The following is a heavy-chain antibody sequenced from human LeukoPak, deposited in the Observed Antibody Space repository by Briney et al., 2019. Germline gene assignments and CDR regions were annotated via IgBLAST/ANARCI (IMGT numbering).Heavy chain of an antibody. CDR3: TSELGYCSGGSCLPRDY. CDR1: GFTFGDYA. V-gene: IGHV3-49*04. J-gene: IGHJ4*02. CDR2: IRSKAYGGTT. D-gene: IGHD2-15*01. Sequence: GGSLRLSCTASGFTFGDYAMSWVRQAPGKGLEWVGFIRSKAYGGTTEYAASVKGRFTISRDDSKSIAYLQMNSLKTEDTAVYYCTSELGYCSGGSCLPRDYWAREPWSPSPQ.